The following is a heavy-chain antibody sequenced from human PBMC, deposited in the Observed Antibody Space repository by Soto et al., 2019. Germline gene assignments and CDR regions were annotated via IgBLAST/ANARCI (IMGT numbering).Heavy chain of an antibody. D-gene: IGHD6-13*01. CDR2: IYYSGST. Sequence: PLSRTCTVYVDTIGRGDYYCSWIRQPPGKGLEWIGYIYYSGSTYYNPALESRVTISVDTSKNQFYLKLSAVPAADTGVYYCARDRLGIIDEAGTHLKLCTINWGKG. CDR1: VDTIGRGDYY. J-gene: IGHJ6*03. V-gene: IGHV4-30-4*01. CDR3: ARDRLGIIDEAGTHLKLCTIN.